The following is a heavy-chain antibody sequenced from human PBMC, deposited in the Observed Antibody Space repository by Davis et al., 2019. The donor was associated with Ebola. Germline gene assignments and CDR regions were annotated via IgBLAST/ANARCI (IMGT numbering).Heavy chain of an antibody. Sequence: PGGSLRLSCAASGFTFSSYSMNWVRQAPGKGLEWVSSISSSSSYIYYADSVKGRFTISRDNARNSLYLQMNSLRAEDTAVYYCARDRAGFGELFFDAFDIWGQGTMVTVSS. J-gene: IGHJ3*02. CDR1: GFTFSSYS. CDR3: ARDRAGFGELFFDAFDI. V-gene: IGHV3-21*01. D-gene: IGHD3-10*01. CDR2: ISSSSSYI.